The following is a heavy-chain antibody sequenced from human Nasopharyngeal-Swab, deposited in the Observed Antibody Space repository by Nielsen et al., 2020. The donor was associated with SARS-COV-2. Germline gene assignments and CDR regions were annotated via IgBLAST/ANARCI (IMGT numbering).Heavy chain of an antibody. J-gene: IGHJ6*04. D-gene: IGHD2-2*01. V-gene: IGHV4-61*02. CDR2: IYTSGST. CDR1: GGSISSGSYY. Sequence: SETLSLTCTVSGGSISSGSYYWSWIRQPAGQGLEWLGRIYTSGSTNYNPPLKSQVTISVDTTKTQFSLKLSSGTAADTAVYYCATIGVPAAMDVWGKGTTVTVSS. CDR3: ATIGVPAAMDV.